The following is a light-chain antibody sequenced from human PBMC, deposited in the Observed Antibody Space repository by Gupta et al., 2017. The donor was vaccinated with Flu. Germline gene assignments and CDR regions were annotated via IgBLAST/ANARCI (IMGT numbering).Light chain of an antibody. CDR1: QNVNNY. J-gene: IGKJ4*01. CDR3: QQRSNWLT. Sequence: GERATLSCRASQNVNNYLAWYQQKPGQAPRLLIYDASNRATGVPARFSGSGSGTDFTLTISSLDPEDFAVYYCQQRSNWLTFGGGTKVEIK. CDR2: DAS. V-gene: IGKV3-11*01.